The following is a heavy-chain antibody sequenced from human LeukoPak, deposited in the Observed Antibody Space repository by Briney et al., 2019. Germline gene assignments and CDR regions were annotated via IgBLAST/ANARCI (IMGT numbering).Heavy chain of an antibody. V-gene: IGHV3-30*04. J-gene: IGHJ4*02. CDR1: GFTFSSYA. D-gene: IGHD3-9*01. CDR2: ISYDGSNK. CDR3: AREVRYFDWLLPTTNCFDY. Sequence: GGSLRLSCAASGFTFSSYAMHWVRQAPGEGLEWVAVISYDGSNKYYADSVKGRFTISRDNSKNTLYLQMNSLRAEDTAVYYCAREVRYFDWLLPTTNCFDYWGQGTLVTVSS.